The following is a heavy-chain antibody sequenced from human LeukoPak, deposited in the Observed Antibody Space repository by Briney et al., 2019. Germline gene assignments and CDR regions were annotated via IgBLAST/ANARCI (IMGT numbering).Heavy chain of an antibody. CDR1: GFTFSSYG. Sequence: GGTLRLSCAASGFTFSSYGMSWVRQAPGKGLEWVSAISGSGGSTYYADSAKGRFTISRDNSKNTLYLQMNSLRAEDTAVYYCARDEVGGPLKYWGQGILVTVSS. V-gene: IGHV3-23*01. J-gene: IGHJ4*02. D-gene: IGHD1-26*01. CDR3: ARDEVGGPLKY. CDR2: ISGSGGST.